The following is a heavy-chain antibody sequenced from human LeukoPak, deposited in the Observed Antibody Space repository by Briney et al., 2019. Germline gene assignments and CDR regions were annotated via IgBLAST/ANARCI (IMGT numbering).Heavy chain of an antibody. V-gene: IGHV3-64D*09. D-gene: IGHD3-3*01. CDR2: ISGNGGST. CDR3: AKAQYDFWSGLDY. J-gene: IGHJ4*02. Sequence: GGSLRLPCSASGFTFSRYPMHWVRQAPGKGLVYVSAISGNGGSTYYADSVKGRFTISRDNSKNTLYLQMSSLRTEDTAIYYCAKAQYDFWSGLDYWGQGTLVTVSS. CDR1: GFTFSRYP.